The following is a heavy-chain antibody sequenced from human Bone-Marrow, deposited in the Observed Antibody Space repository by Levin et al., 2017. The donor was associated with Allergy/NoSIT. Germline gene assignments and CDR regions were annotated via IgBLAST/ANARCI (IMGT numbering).Heavy chain of an antibody. V-gene: IGHV5-51*01. J-gene: IGHJ6*02. CDR3: ARVDTAKDAGYYYYGMDV. CDR2: IYPGDSDT. D-gene: IGHD5-18*01. Sequence: RGESLKISCKGSGYSFTSYWIGWVRQMPGKGLEWMGIIYPGDSDTRYSPSFQGQVTISADKSISTAYLQWSSLKASDTAMYYCARVDTAKDAGYYYYGMDVWGQGTTVTVSS. CDR1: GYSFTSYW.